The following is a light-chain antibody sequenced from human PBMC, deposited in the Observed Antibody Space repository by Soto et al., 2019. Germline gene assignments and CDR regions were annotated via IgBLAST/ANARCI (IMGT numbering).Light chain of an antibody. CDR2: KAS. CDR1: QSIGSG. CDR3: QQYDFYWT. Sequence: DIQMTQSPSTLSASVGDRVTITCRASQSIGSGLAWYQQKPGKAPKLLIYKASTLESGVPLRFSGSGSGTECTLTITSLQPDDFATYYCQQYDFYWTFGQGTKVAIK. V-gene: IGKV1-5*03. J-gene: IGKJ1*01.